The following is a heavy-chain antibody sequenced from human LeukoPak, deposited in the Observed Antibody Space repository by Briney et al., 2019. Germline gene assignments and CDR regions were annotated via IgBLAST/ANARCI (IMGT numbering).Heavy chain of an antibody. Sequence: PGGSLRLSCAGSGFTFSSHWMHWVRQAPGKGLVWVSRIYTDGGRTTYADSVEGRVTISRDNAGNTLYLQMNSLRAEDTAVYYCARGSDGWYVDYWGQGTLVTVSS. D-gene: IGHD5-24*01. CDR1: GFTFSSHW. V-gene: IGHV3-74*01. CDR3: ARGSDGWYVDY. J-gene: IGHJ4*02. CDR2: IYTDGGRT.